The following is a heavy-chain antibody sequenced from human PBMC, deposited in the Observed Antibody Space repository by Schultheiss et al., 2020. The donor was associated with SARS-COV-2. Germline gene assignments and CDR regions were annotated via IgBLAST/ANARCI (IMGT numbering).Heavy chain of an antibody. CDR1: GFTVSSNY. Sequence: GGSLRLSCAASGFTVSSNYMSWVRQAPGKGLEWVANIKQDGSEKYYVDSVKGRFTISRDNSKNTLYLQMNSLRAEDTAVYYCARVWGSGSAAAYYYAMDVWGQGTTVTVSS. D-gene: IGHD3-10*01. CDR3: ARVWGSGSAAAYYYAMDV. CDR2: IKQDGSEK. J-gene: IGHJ6*02. V-gene: IGHV3-7*01.